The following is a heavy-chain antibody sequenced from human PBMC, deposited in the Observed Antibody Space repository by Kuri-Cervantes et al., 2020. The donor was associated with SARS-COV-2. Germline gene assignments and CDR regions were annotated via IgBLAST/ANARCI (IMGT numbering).Heavy chain of an antibody. V-gene: IGHV3-73*01. CDR2: VRGKANNYAT. CDR3: TTLIDY. J-gene: IGHJ4*02. CDR1: GFLFSNYW. Sequence: LSLTCAASGFLFSNYWMTWVRQASGKRLEWVGRVRGKANNYATAYAASVKGRFTISRDDSKNMAYLQMNSLKAEDTAVYYCTTLIDYWGQGALVTVSS.